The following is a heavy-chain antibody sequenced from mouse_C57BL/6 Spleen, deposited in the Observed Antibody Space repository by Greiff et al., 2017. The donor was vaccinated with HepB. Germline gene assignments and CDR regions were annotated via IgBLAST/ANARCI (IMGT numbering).Heavy chain of an antibody. V-gene: IGHV1-15*01. Sequence: VKLMESGAELVRPGASVTLSCKASGYTFTDYEMHWVKQTPVHGLEWIGAIDPETGGTAYNQKFKGKAILTADKSSSTAYMELRSLTSEDSAVYYCTRSTMVTTGVYYFDYWGQGTTLTVSS. CDR2: IDPETGGT. D-gene: IGHD2-2*01. CDR1: GYTFTDYE. J-gene: IGHJ2*01. CDR3: TRSTMVTTGVYYFDY.